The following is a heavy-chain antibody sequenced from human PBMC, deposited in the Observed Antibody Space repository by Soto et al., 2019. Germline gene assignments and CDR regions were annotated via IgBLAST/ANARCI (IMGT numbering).Heavy chain of an antibody. V-gene: IGHV1-18*04. Sequence: QVKLVQSGTEVKKPGASVKVSCKTSGYTFTNHGINWVRQAPGQGLEWMGWINPYNANTNYAQKLQGRVTMTTDTATTTAYMDLRSLTSDDTAGYYCARDRAAGIWGAAFDIWGQGTVVTVSS. D-gene: IGHD3-16*01. CDR2: INPYNANT. J-gene: IGHJ3*02. CDR3: ARDRAAGIWGAAFDI. CDR1: GYTFTNHG.